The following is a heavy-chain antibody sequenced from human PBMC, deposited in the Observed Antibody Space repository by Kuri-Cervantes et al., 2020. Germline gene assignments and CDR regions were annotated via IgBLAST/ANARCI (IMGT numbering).Heavy chain of an antibody. Sequence: GESLKISCAASGFTFSSYEMNWVRQAPGKGLEWVSFTSSSGSTIYYADSVKGRFTISRDNAKNSLYLQMNSLRAEDTAVYYCARAPSITMVQGVIMPTDYWGQGTLVTVSS. V-gene: IGHV3-48*03. J-gene: IGHJ4*02. CDR1: GFTFSSYE. CDR2: TSSSGSTI. CDR3: ARAPSITMVQGVIMPTDY. D-gene: IGHD3-10*01.